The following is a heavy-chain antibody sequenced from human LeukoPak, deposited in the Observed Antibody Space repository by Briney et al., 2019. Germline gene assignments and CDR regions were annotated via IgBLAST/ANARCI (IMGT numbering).Heavy chain of an antibody. CDR2: IYTSGST. CDR3: ARVVWGTYYYYYMDV. V-gene: IGHV4-4*07. CDR1: GGSISSYY. D-gene: IGHD3-16*01. J-gene: IGHJ6*03. Sequence: SETLSLTCTVSGGSISSYYWSWLRQPAGKGLEWVGRIYTSGSTNYNPSLKSRVTISVDTSKNQFSLKLSSVTAADTAVYYCARVVWGTYYYYYMDVWGKGTTVTISS.